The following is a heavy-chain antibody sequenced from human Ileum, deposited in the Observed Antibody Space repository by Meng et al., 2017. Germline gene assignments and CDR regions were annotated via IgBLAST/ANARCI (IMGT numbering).Heavy chain of an antibody. J-gene: IGHJ4*02. CDR2: IYDSGST. CDR3: ARGGTAYFDY. Sequence: QVQLQESGPGLVKPSQTLSLTCTVSGGSISSGGYYWIWIRQYPGKGLEWIGYIYDSGSTYYNPSLKSRIAISGDTSKNQFSLNLSSVTAADTAVYYCARGGTAYFDYWGQGTLVTVSS. CDR1: GGSISSGGYY. V-gene: IGHV4-31*03. D-gene: IGHD1-1*01.